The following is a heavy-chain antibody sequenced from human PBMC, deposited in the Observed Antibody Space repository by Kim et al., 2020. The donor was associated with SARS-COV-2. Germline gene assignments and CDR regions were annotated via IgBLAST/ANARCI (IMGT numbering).Heavy chain of an antibody. CDR3: ARVTWQQLVRGPFDY. D-gene: IGHD6-13*01. Sequence: DSVMGRLSISRDNSENTLYLQMNSLRGDEAAVYYCARVTWQQLVRGPFDYWGQGTLVTVSS. V-gene: IGHV3-30*01. J-gene: IGHJ4*01.